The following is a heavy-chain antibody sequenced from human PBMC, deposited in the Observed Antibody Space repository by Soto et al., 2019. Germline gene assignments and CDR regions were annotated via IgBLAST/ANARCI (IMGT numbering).Heavy chain of an antibody. CDR3: AKDPSGIFLFDY. CDR2: ISGSGGST. J-gene: IGHJ4*02. V-gene: IGHV3-23*01. CDR1: GFTFSSYA. D-gene: IGHD3-9*01. Sequence: GGSLRLSCAASGFTFSSYAMSWVRQAPGEGLEWVSAISGSGGSTYYADSVKGRFTISRDNSKNTLYLQMNSLRAEDTAVYYCAKDPSGIFLFDYWGQGTLVTVSS.